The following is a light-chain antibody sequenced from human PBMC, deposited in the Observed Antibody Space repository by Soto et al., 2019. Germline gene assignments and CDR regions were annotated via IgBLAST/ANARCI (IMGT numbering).Light chain of an antibody. CDR1: SSDIDDYNY. J-gene: IGLJ2*01. Sequence: QSALTQPRSVSGSPGQSVTISCTGTSSDIDDYNYVSWYQQHPGKAPKLMIYDVTKRPSGVPERFSGSKSGNTASLTISGLQAEDEADYYYCSYAGSYTLVFGGGTKLTV. CDR3: CSYAGSYTLV. V-gene: IGLV2-11*01. CDR2: DVT.